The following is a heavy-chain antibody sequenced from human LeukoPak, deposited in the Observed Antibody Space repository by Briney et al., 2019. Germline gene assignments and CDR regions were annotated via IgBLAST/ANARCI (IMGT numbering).Heavy chain of an antibody. J-gene: IGHJ3*02. CDR3: AREIGDCGGDCYLGAFDI. CDR1: GGTFGSYT. CDR2: IIPILGIA. V-gene: IGHV1-69*04. Sequence: SVKVSCKASGGTFGSYTISWVRQAPGQGLEWMGRIIPILGIANYAQKFQGRVTITADKSTSTAYMELSSLRSEDTAVYYCAREIGDCGGDCYLGAFDIWGQGTMVTVSS. D-gene: IGHD2-21*01.